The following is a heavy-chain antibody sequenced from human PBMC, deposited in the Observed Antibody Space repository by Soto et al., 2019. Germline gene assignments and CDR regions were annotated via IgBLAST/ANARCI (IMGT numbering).Heavy chain of an antibody. J-gene: IGHJ4*02. CDR2: ISYDGSNT. V-gene: IGHV3-30-3*01. Sequence: RPSCAASGCTFSRCAMHWGRQSPGTGLEAVAAISYDGSNTYYADSVKGRFTISRAHSKNTLYLQINSLRVQHTAVYYCARARKGDYYPYFDYWGQRTLVTVAS. CDR3: ARARKGDYYPYFDY. D-gene: IGHD4-17*01. CDR1: GCTFSRCA.